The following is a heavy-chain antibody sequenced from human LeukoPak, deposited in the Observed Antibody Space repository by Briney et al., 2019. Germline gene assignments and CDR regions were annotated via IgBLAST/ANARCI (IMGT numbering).Heavy chain of an antibody. D-gene: IGHD3-22*01. CDR1: GFTFSRYW. J-gene: IGHJ4*02. CDR3: AFHNSSGNFGY. V-gene: IGHV3-74*01. CDR2: IKTGGSDT. Sequence: GGSLRLSCAASGFTFSRYWMNWVRQAPGKGLVWVSRIKTGGSDTAYADSVKGRFTISRDNAKNTLYLQMNSLRPEDTAVYYCAFHNSSGNFGYWGQGTLVTVSS.